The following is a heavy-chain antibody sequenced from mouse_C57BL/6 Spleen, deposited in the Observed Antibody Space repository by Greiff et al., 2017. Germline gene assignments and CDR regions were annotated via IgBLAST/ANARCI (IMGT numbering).Heavy chain of an antibody. CDR3: AKASGALDY. D-gene: IGHD6-1*01. CDR1: GFNIKNTY. CDR2: IDPANGNT. V-gene: IGHV14-3*01. J-gene: IGHJ2*01. Sequence: EVMLVESVAELVRPGASVKLSCTASGFNIKNTYMHWVKQRPETGLEWIGRIDPANGNTKYAPKFQGKATITADPSSNTAYLQRSSLTSEDTAIYYCAKASGALDYWGQGTTRTVSS.